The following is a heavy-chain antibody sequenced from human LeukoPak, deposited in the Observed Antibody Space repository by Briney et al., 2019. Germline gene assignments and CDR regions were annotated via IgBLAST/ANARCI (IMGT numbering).Heavy chain of an antibody. CDR1: APSLSDYD. Sequence: GGSLRLSCSASAPSLSDYDMNWDRQAPGKGLEWVSAISGRSSHIYYGESVKGRFTISRDNAKNSLYLQMDSLGVEDTAVSYCGRAFPPLRTSSAGDLWGQGTLVIVSS. CDR2: ISGRSSHI. J-gene: IGHJ1*01. CDR3: GRAFPPLRTSSAGDL. D-gene: IGHD3-16*01. V-gene: IGHV3-21*01.